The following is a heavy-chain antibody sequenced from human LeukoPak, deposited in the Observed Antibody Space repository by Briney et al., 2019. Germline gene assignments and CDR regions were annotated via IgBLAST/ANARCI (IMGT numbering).Heavy chain of an antibody. CDR3: ADYAASV. Sequence: GGSLRLSCAASGFTFSTYEMIWVRQAPGKGLEWVSYISSSGSVTYYADSVRGRFSLYRDNANNSLYLQMNSLRAEDTAVYYFADYAASVWGQGTLVTVSS. J-gene: IGHJ1*01. CDR2: ISSSGSVT. CDR1: GFTFSTYE. D-gene: IGHD4-17*01. V-gene: IGHV3-48*03.